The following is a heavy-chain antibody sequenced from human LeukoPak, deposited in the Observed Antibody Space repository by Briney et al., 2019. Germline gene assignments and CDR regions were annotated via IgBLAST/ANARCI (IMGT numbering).Heavy chain of an antibody. CDR2: INPNSGGT. CDR3: ARSRARIVGATNAFDI. V-gene: IGHV1-2*02. D-gene: IGHD1-26*01. CDR1: GYTFTGYY. Sequence: GASVTVSCKASGYTFTGYYMHWVRQAPGQGLEWMGWINPNSGGTNYAQKFQGRVTMTRDTSISTAYMELSRLRSDDTAVYYCARSRARIVGATNAFDIWGQGTMVTVSS. J-gene: IGHJ3*02.